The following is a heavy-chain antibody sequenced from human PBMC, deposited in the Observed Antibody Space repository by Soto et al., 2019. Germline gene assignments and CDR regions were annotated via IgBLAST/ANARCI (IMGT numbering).Heavy chain of an antibody. CDR3: ARDGVSSTSHYYYYYGMDV. CDR2: ISYDGSKK. J-gene: IGHJ6*02. V-gene: IGHV3-30*14. D-gene: IGHD6-13*01. Sequence: GGSLRLSCAASGFTFSSSAMHWVRQAPGKGLEWVAFISYDGSKKYYGDSVKGRFIISRDNSKNTLYLQMNSLRAEDTAVYYCARDGVSSTSHYYYYYGMDVWGQGTTVTAP. CDR1: GFTFSSSA.